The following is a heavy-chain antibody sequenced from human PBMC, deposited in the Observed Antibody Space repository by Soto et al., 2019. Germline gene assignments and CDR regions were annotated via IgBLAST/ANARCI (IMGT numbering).Heavy chain of an antibody. V-gene: IGHV4-39*01. J-gene: IGHJ6*02. Sequence: SETLSLTRTVSGGSISSSSYYWGWIRQPPGKGLEWIGSIYYNGSTYYKTSLKSRVTISVDTSKNQFSLKLSSVTAADTAVYYCATRITMIVVPHGMDVWGQGTTVTVS. CDR2: IYYNGST. CDR1: GGSISSSSYY. D-gene: IGHD3-22*01. CDR3: ATRITMIVVPHGMDV.